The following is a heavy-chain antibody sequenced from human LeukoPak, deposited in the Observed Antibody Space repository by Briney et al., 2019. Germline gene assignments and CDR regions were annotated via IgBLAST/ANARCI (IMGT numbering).Heavy chain of an antibody. CDR2: ISAYNGNT. CDR3: ARSLNYYDSSGYLGGPPYYYFDY. CDR1: GYTFTSYG. Sequence: GASVKVSCKASGYTFTSYGISWVRQAPGQGLEWMGWISAYNGNTNYAQKLQGRVTMTTDTSTSTAYMELRSLRSDDTAVYYCARSLNYYDSSGYLGGPPYYYFDYWGQGTLVTVSS. V-gene: IGHV1-18*01. J-gene: IGHJ4*02. D-gene: IGHD3-22*01.